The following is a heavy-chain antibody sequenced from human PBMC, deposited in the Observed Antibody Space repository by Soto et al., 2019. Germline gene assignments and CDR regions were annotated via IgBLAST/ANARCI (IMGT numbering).Heavy chain of an antibody. CDR3: IRASWNYYYYGMDI. D-gene: IGHD1-1*01. J-gene: IGHJ6*02. CDR2: INPNSGGT. CDR1: GYTFTGYY. Sequence: ASVKVSCKASGYTFTGYYMHWVRQAPGQGLEWMGWINPNSGGTNYAQKFQGWVTMTRDTSISTAYMELSRLKTEDTAVYYCIRASWNYYYYGMDIWAKGPRSPSP. V-gene: IGHV1-2*04.